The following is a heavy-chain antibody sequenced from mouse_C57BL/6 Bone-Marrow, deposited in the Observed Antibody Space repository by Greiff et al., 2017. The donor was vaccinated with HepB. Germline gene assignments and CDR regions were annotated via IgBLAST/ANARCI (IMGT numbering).Heavy chain of an antibody. CDR2: IYPGDGDT. CDR1: GYAFSSSW. J-gene: IGHJ2*01. Sequence: QVQLQQPGTELVKPGASVKLSCKASGYAFSSSWMNWVKQRPGKGLEWIGRIYPGDGDTNYNGKFKGKATLTADKSSSTAYMQLSSLTSEDSAVYFCARRNPYYGSSYDYFDYWGQGTTLTVSS. CDR3: ARRNPYYGSSYDYFDY. D-gene: IGHD1-1*01. V-gene: IGHV1-82*01.